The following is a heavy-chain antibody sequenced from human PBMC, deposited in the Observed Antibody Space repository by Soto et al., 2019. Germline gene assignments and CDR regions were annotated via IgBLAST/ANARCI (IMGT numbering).Heavy chain of an antibody. CDR1: GFTFSSYA. Sequence: GGSLRLSCAASGFTFSSYAMHWVRQAPGKGLEWVAVISYDGSNKYYADSVKGRFTISRDNSKNTLYLQMNSLRAEETAVYYCARDLPDCSSTSCLVQGMDVWGQGTTVTVSS. D-gene: IGHD2-2*01. CDR3: ARDLPDCSSTSCLVQGMDV. J-gene: IGHJ6*02. V-gene: IGHV3-30-3*01. CDR2: ISYDGSNK.